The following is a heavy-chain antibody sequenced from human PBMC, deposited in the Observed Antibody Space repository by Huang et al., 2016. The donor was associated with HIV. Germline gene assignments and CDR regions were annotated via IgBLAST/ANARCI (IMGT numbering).Heavy chain of an antibody. J-gene: IGHJ6*02. D-gene: IGHD3-3*01. CDR2: VNDSEAT. CDR1: GGSFTDNY. Sequence: QMQLQQRGAGLLKPSETLSLTCGVSGGSFTDNYLTWIRQAPGKGLEWMGEVNDSEATNYNPSLNGRVTISLDKSNRELSLNLRSVTAADTAVYYCARQWTILEWLLGLDVWGQGTTVIVSS. CDR3: ARQWTILEWLLGLDV. V-gene: IGHV4-34*02.